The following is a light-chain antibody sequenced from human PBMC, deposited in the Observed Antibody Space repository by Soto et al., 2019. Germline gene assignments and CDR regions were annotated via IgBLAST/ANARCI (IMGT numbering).Light chain of an antibody. J-gene: IGLJ1*01. Sequence: SVLTQPPSVSGAPGQRVTISCTGSSSNIGAGYDVHGYQQLPGTAPKLLIYANGNRPSGVPDRFSGSKSGTSASLAITGLQADDEADYYCQSYDRSLSGYVLGTGTKVTVL. V-gene: IGLV1-40*01. CDR3: QSYDRSLSGYV. CDR1: SSNIGAGYD. CDR2: ANG.